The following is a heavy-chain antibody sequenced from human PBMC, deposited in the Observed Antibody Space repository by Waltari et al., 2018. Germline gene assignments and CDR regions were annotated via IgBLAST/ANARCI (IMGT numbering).Heavy chain of an antibody. J-gene: IGHJ4*02. CDR2: INHSGST. Sequence: QVQLQQWGAGLLKSSETLSLTCAVYGGSFSGYYWSWIRQPPGKGLEWIGEINHSGSTNYNPSLKSRVTISVDTSKNQFSLKLSSVTAADTAVYYCARAVDIVATGGYYFDYWGQGTLVTVSS. D-gene: IGHD5-12*01. CDR3: ARAVDIVATGGYYFDY. V-gene: IGHV4-34*01. CDR1: GGSFSGYY.